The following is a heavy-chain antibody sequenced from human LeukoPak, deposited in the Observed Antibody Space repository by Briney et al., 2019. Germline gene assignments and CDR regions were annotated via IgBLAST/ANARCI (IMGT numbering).Heavy chain of an antibody. V-gene: IGHV3-23*01. CDR2: ISGSGGST. J-gene: IGHJ4*02. D-gene: IGHD4-23*01. CDR1: GFPFSSYT. CDR3: ARHYGGNSIRFYFDY. Sequence: GSLRLSCAASGFPFSSYTMSWVRQAPGKGLEWVSAISGSGGSTYYADSVKGRFTISRDNSKSMLYLQMNSLRAEDTAVYYCARHYGGNSIRFYFDYWGQGTLVTVSS.